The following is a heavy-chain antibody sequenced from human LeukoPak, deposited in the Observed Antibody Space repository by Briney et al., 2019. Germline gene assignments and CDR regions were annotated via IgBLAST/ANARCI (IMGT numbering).Heavy chain of an antibody. CDR3: ARGRVLLWFGESVGYFDY. J-gene: IGHJ4*02. Sequence: ASVKVSCKASGYTFTGYYMHWVRQAPGQGLEWMGWISAYNGNTNYAQKLQGRVTMTTDTSTSTAYMELRSLRSDDTAVYYCARGRVLLWFGESVGYFDYWGQGTLVTVSS. V-gene: IGHV1-18*04. CDR1: GYTFTGYY. CDR2: ISAYNGNT. D-gene: IGHD3-10*01.